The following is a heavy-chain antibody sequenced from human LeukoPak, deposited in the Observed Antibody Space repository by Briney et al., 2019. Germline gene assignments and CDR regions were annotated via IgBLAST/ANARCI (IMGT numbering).Heavy chain of an antibody. V-gene: IGHV1-69*05. Sequence: SVKVSCKASGGTFSSYAISWVRQAPGQGLEWMGRIIPIFGTANYAQKFQGRVTITTDESTSTAYMELSSLRSEDTAVYYCARDSPAYDFTDYWGQGTLVTVSS. CDR1: GGTFSSYA. CDR3: ARDSPAYDFTDY. CDR2: IIPIFGTA. D-gene: IGHD3-3*01. J-gene: IGHJ4*02.